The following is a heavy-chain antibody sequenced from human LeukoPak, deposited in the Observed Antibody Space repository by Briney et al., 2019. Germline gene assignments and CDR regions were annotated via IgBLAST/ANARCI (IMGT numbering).Heavy chain of an antibody. CDR2: INHSGST. J-gene: IGHJ4*02. V-gene: IGHV4-34*01. CDR1: GGSFSGYY. CDR3: ARRFDY. Sequence: SETLSLTCAVYGGSFSGYYWSWIRQPPGKGLEWIGEINHSGSTNYNPSLRSRVTISVDTSKNQFSLKLSSVTAADTAVYYCARRFDYWGQGTLVTVSS.